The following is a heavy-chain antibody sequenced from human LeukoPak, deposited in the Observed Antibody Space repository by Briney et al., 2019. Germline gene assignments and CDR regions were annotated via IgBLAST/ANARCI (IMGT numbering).Heavy chain of an antibody. CDR3: AKTRGSSSRDAFDI. J-gene: IGHJ3*02. D-gene: IGHD6-6*01. Sequence: PGGSLRLSCVVSGFNFDNFAMHWVRQPLGKGLEWVAVISHDGRTKYYADSMKGRITISRDNSKNTLYLQMNSLRAEDTAVYYCAKTRGSSSRDAFDIWGQGTMVTVSS. CDR1: GFNFDNFA. CDR2: ISHDGRTK. V-gene: IGHV3-30-3*02.